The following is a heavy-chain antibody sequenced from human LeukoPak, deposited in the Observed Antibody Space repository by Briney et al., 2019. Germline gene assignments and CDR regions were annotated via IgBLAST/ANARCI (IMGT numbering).Heavy chain of an antibody. CDR2: ISGSGGST. V-gene: IGHV3-23*01. Sequence: PGASLRLSCAASGFTFSSYAMSWVRQAPGKGLEWVSGISGSGGSTYYADSVKGRFTISRDNSKNTLYLQMNSLRAEDTAVYYCAKLSSGNLYYFDYWGQGTLVTVSS. CDR3: AKLSSGNLYYFDY. CDR1: GFTFSSYA. J-gene: IGHJ4*02. D-gene: IGHD3-3*01.